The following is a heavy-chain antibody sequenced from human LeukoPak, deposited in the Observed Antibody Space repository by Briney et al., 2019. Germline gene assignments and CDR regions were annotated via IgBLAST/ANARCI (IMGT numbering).Heavy chain of an antibody. Sequence: PGGSLRLSCAASGFTFSDYYMSWIRQAPGKGLEWVSYISSSSSYTNYADPVKGRFTISRDNAKNSLYLQMNSLRAEDTAVYYCARDLVVVPAARSYYYYGMDVWGKGTTVTVSS. J-gene: IGHJ6*04. D-gene: IGHD2-2*01. CDR2: ISSSSSYT. CDR1: GFTFSDYY. V-gene: IGHV3-11*06. CDR3: ARDLVVVPAARSYYYYGMDV.